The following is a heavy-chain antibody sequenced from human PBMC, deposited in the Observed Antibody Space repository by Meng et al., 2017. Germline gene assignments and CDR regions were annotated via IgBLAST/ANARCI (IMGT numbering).Heavy chain of an antibody. CDR2: ISSSSSYI. Sequence: GESLKISCAASGFTFSSYSMNWVRQAPGKGLEWVSSISSSSSYIYYADSVKGRFTISRDNAKNSLYLQMNSLRAEDTALYYCAKLDSSDGKGAFDIWGQGTMVTVSS. CDR1: GFTFSSYS. CDR3: AKLDSSDGKGAFDI. D-gene: IGHD6-19*01. V-gene: IGHV3-21*04. J-gene: IGHJ3*02.